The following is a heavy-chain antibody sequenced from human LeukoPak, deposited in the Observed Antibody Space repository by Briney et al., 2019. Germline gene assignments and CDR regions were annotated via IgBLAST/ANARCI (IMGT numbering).Heavy chain of an antibody. J-gene: IGHJ6*02. D-gene: IGHD1-1*01. CDR1: EFTVSSNY. Sequence: PGGSLRLSCAASEFTVSSNYMSWVRQAPGKGLEWVSVIYSGGSTYYADSVKGRFTISRDTSKNTLYLQMKSLRAEDTAVYYCARDRTAYYYGMDVWGQGTTVTVSS. V-gene: IGHV3-53*01. CDR3: ARDRTAYYYGMDV. CDR2: IYSGGST.